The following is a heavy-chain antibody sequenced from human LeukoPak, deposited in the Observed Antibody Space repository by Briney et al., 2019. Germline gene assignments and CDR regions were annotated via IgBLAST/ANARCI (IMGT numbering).Heavy chain of an antibody. CDR2: IYSGGST. V-gene: IGHV3-53*01. D-gene: IGHD2-15*01. J-gene: IGHJ4*02. Sequence: GGSLGLSCAAFGFTVSRNHMTWVRQAPGKGLEWVSIIYSGGSTYYADSVRGRFTISRDSSQNTLYLQMNGLRAEDTAVYYCVTLPTGDYWGQGTLVTVSS. CDR3: VTLPTGDY. CDR1: GFTVSRNH.